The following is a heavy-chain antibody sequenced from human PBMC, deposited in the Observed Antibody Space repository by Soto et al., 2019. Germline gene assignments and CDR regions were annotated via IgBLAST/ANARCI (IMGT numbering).Heavy chain of an antibody. CDR1: GYTLTELS. CDR3: ATVAQDTAIVGAGLSA. V-gene: IGHV1-24*01. Sequence: ASVKVSCKVSGYTLTELSRNWVRQAPGKALEWMGGFDPEDGETIYAQKFQGRVTMTEDTSTYTAYMELSGLRSEDTAVYYCATVAQDTAIVGAGLSAWRRGTLVTVSS. CDR2: FDPEDGET. J-gene: IGHJ5*02. D-gene: IGHD1-26*01.